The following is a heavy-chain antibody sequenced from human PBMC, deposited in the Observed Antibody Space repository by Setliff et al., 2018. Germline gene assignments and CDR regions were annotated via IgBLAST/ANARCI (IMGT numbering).Heavy chain of an antibody. D-gene: IGHD5-12*01. CDR3: ARESIERLRFWGSGETPDSDVFDM. CDR2: ISGGGSIM. Sequence: PSETLSLTCTVSGGSISSYSMSWVRQAPGKGLEWVSYISGGGSIMYYADSVRGRFTISRDNAKNSLYLQMSSLRAEDTAVYYCARESIERLRFWGSGETPDSDVFDMWGQGTMVTVSS. V-gene: IGHV3-48*01. J-gene: IGHJ3*02. CDR1: GGSISSYS.